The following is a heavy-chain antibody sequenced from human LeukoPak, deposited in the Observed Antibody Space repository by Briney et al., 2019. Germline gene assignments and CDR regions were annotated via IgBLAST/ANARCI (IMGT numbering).Heavy chain of an antibody. D-gene: IGHD3-22*01. CDR1: GFTFSTYE. CDR3: ARDSQIGLYFDY. CDR2: ISDSGRTI. V-gene: IGHV3-48*03. J-gene: IGHJ4*02. Sequence: GGSLRLSCAASGFTFSTYEMNWVRQAPGKGLEWVSYISDSGRTIYYADSVKGRFTISRDNAKHSLYLEMNSLRAEDTAVYYCARDSQIGLYFDYWGQGTLVTVSS.